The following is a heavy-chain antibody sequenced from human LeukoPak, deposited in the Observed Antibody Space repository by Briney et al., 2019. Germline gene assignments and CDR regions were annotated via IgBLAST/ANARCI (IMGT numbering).Heavy chain of an antibody. CDR2: IYYSGST. CDR1: GGSISSSSYY. Sequence: SSETLSLTCTVSGGSISSSSYYWGWIRQPPGKGLEWIGSIYYSGSTYYNPSLKSRVPISVDTSKNQFSLKLSSVTAADTAVYYCARHNPYSSSWYHTTRGDYWGQETLVTVSS. V-gene: IGHV4-39*01. CDR3: ARHNPYSSSWYHTTRGDY. D-gene: IGHD6-13*01. J-gene: IGHJ4*02.